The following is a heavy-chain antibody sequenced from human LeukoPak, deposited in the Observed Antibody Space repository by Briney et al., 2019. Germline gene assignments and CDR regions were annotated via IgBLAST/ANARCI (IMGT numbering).Heavy chain of an antibody. CDR2: ISAYNGNT. V-gene: IGHV1-18*01. CDR1: GYTFTSYG. D-gene: IGHD3-22*01. Sequence: ASVKVSCKASGYTFTSYGISWVRQAPGQGLEWMGWISAYNGNTNYAQKLQGRVTMTTDTSTSTAYMELRSPRSDDTAVYYCARDLFVYYYDSSGSNWFDPWGQGTLVTVSS. CDR3: ARDLFVYYYDSSGSNWFDP. J-gene: IGHJ5*02.